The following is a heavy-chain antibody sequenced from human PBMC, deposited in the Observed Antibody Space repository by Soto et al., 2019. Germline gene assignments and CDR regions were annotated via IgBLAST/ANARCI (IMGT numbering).Heavy chain of an antibody. CDR2: IYDSGST. V-gene: IGHV4-30-2*01. CDR1: GGSISSGGYS. Sequence: QLQLQESGSGLVKPSQTLSLTCAVSGGSISSGGYSWSWIRQPPGKGLEWIGYIYDSGSTYYNPSLKSRVTISVDRSKNQFSLKLSSVTAADTAVYYCARDITIFGGRWFDPWGQGTLVTVSS. J-gene: IGHJ5*02. D-gene: IGHD3-3*01. CDR3: ARDITIFGGRWFDP.